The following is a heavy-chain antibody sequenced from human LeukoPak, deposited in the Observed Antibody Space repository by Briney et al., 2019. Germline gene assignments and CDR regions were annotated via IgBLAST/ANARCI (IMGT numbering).Heavy chain of an antibody. CDR1: GFTFTSYA. V-gene: IGHV3-23*01. CDR2: ISGSGGST. J-gene: IGHJ4*02. Sequence: RGSLRLSCAASGFTFTSYAMSWVRQAPGKGLEWVSVISGSGGSTYYADSVKGRFTISRDNSKNTLYLQMNSLRAEDTAVYYCAKDGGDYFDYWGQGTLVTVSS. CDR3: AKDGGDYFDY. D-gene: IGHD4-17*01.